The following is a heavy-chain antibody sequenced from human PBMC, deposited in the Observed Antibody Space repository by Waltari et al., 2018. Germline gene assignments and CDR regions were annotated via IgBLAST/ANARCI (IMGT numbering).Heavy chain of an antibody. CDR1: GFSLSTSGVG. Sequence: QITLKESGPTLVNPTQTLTLTCTFSGFSLSTSGVGVGWIRHPPGKALEWLEPIYWDDDKRYSPSLKSRLTITKDTSKNQVVLTMTDMDPVDTATYYCAHSKPPLYYDFWSGYYRDAFDIWGQGTMVTVSS. D-gene: IGHD3-3*01. J-gene: IGHJ3*02. V-gene: IGHV2-5*02. CDR2: IYWDDDK. CDR3: AHSKPPLYYDFWSGYYRDAFDI.